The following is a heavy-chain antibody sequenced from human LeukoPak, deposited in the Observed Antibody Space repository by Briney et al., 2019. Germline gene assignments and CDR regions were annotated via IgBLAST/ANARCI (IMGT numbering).Heavy chain of an antibody. Sequence: SETLSLTCAVYGGSFSGYYWSWIRQPPGKGLEWIGEINHSGSTNYNPSLKSRVTISVDTSKNQFSLKLRSVTAADTAVYYCAREGTAAPYGMDVWGKGTTVTVSS. V-gene: IGHV4-34*01. CDR3: AREGTAAPYGMDV. D-gene: IGHD2-2*01. CDR2: INHSGST. J-gene: IGHJ6*04. CDR1: GGSFSGYY.